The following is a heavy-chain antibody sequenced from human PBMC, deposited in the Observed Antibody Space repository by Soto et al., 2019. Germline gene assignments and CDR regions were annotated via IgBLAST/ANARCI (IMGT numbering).Heavy chain of an antibody. Sequence: SLRLSCAASGLTFGSYAMSWVRQGPGKGLEWVSAISGSGGSTYYADSVKGRFTISRDNSKNTLYLQMNSLRAEDTAVYYCAKEKKSEGDWDAFDIWGQGTMVTVSS. CDR3: AKEKKSEGDWDAFDI. CDR1: GLTFGSYA. D-gene: IGHD3-16*01. CDR2: ISGSGGST. J-gene: IGHJ3*02. V-gene: IGHV3-23*01.